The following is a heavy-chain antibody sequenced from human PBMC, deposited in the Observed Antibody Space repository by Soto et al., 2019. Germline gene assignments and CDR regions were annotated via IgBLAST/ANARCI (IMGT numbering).Heavy chain of an antibody. Sequence: GGSLRLSCAASGFTFSDHYMDWVRQAPGKGLAWVARTRNKANSYTTEYAASVKGRFTISRDDSKNSLYLQMNSLKTEDTAVYYCVRAGIVTTPYYFDYWGQGTLVTVSS. V-gene: IGHV3-72*01. J-gene: IGHJ4*02. CDR2: TRNKANSYTT. CDR1: GFTFSDHY. CDR3: VRAGIVTTPYYFDY. D-gene: IGHD1-26*01.